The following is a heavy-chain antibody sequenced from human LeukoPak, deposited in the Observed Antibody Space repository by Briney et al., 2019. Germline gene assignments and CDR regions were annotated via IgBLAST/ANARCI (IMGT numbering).Heavy chain of an antibody. V-gene: IGHV3-33*01. CDR3: ARDRGWD. J-gene: IGHJ4*02. CDR1: GFTFSIYG. CDR2: IWYDGSNK. D-gene: IGHD3-10*01. Sequence: PGRALRLSCATSGFTFSIYGMSVVRQAPRKGLEWVAVIWYDGSNKYYADSVKGRFTISRDNSKNTLYLQMKSLRAEDTAVYYCARDRGWDWGQGTLVTVS.